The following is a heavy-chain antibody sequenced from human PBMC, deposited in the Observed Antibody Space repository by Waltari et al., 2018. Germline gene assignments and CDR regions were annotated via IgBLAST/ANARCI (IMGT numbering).Heavy chain of an antibody. CDR3: ARVRLGDYVIST. J-gene: IGHJ5*02. CDR1: GFPFSSYW. Sequence: EVQLVESGGGLVQPGGSLRLSCTAYGFPFSSYWLHWVRQVPGKGVVWVSRMNGDGTNILYADSVKGRFTISRDNAKNTLYLQMNSLRAEDTAVYYCARVRLGDYVISTWGQGTLVTVSS. D-gene: IGHD4-17*01. V-gene: IGHV3-74*01. CDR2: MNGDGTNI.